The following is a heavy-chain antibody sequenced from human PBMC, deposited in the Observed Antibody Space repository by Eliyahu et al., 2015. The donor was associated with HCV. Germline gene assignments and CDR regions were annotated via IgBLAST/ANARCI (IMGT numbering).Heavy chain of an antibody. CDR3: AKDGDIVLMVYAPLVLFDY. V-gene: IGHV3-23*04. CDR1: GFTFSSYA. J-gene: IGHJ4*02. Sequence: EVQLVESGGGLVQPGGSLRLSCAASGFTFSSYAXSWVRQAPGKGLEWVSTFCGSGGSTYYADSVKGRFTISRDNSKNTLYLQMNSLRAEDTAVYYCAKDGDIVLMVYAPLVLFDYWGQGTLVTVSS. D-gene: IGHD2-8*01. CDR2: FCGSGGST.